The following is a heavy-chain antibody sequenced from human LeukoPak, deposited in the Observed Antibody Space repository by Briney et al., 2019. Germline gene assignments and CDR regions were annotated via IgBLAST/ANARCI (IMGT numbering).Heavy chain of an antibody. D-gene: IGHD3-3*01. V-gene: IGHV3-23*01. J-gene: IGHJ4*02. CDR2: ISGSGGST. CDR1: GFTFSSYA. Sequence: GGSLRLSCAASGFTFSSYAMSWVRQAPGKGLEWVSAISGSGGSTYYADSVKGRFTISRDNSKNTLYLQMNSLRAEDMAVYYCATIWSGPSFDYWGQGTLVTVSS. CDR3: ATIWSGPSFDY.